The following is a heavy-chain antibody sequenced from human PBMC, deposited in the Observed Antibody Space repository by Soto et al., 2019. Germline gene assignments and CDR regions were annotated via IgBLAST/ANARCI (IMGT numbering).Heavy chain of an antibody. CDR1: GFTFSSYA. J-gene: IGHJ4*02. CDR3: AKDGVRLFEGGVVGASYYFDY. CDR2: ISGSGGST. V-gene: IGHV3-23*01. D-gene: IGHD1-26*01. Sequence: GGSLRLSCAASGFTFSSYAMSWVRQAPGKGLEWVSAISGSGGSTYYADSVKGRFTISRDNSKNTLYLQMNSLRAEDTAVYYCAKDGVRLFEGGVVGASYYFDYWGQGTLVTVSS.